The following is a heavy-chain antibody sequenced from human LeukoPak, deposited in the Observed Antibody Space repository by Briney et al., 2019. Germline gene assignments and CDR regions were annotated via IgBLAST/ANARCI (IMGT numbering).Heavy chain of an antibody. CDR2: IYYSGST. V-gene: IGHV4-59*01. D-gene: IGHD6-6*01. J-gene: IGHJ3*01. Sequence: GSLRLSCAASGFTFSNYGMSWVRQAPGKGLEWIGYIYYSGSTKYNPSLKSRVTISVDTSKNQFSLRLSSVTAADTAVYYCARDWGVSARPGYMDVWGQGTMVTVSS. CDR3: ARDWGVSARPGYMDV. CDR1: GFTFSNYG.